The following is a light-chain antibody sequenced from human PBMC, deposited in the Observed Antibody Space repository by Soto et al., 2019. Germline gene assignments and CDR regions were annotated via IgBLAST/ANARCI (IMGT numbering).Light chain of an antibody. CDR2: GAS. CDR3: QQIYMAPFT. V-gene: IGKV1-39*01. Sequence: DIQMTQSPSSLSASVGGGVTIACRATQSVSTFLNWYQHKPGTAPKLLIYGASNLQSGVPSRFSGSGSGTDFTLTIINLQPEDFATYYCQQIYMAPFTFGPGTKVDIK. J-gene: IGKJ3*01. CDR1: QSVSTF.